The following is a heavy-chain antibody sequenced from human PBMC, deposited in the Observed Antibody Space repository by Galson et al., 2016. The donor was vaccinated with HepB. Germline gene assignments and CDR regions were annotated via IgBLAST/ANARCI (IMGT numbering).Heavy chain of an antibody. J-gene: IGHJ4*02. CDR2: IYHSGLS. CDR3: ARVSSDVVWGSYTPPYYFDS. Sequence: TLSPTCVVSGGSISSGTLSWSWVRQPPGKGLQWLGYIYHSGLSSYNPSLKGRVTISVDRSKNQFSLSLNSMTAADTAVYYCARVSSDVVWGSYTPPYYFDSWGQGILVTVSS. D-gene: IGHD3-16*01. CDR1: GGSISSGTLS. V-gene: IGHV4-30-2*01.